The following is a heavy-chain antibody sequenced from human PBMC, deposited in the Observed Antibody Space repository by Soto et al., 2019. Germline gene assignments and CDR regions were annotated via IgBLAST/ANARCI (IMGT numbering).Heavy chain of an antibody. CDR2: VNPSGGSA. Sequence: QVQLVQSGAEVKKPGASVKVSCKTSGYIFTAYSMPWVRQAPGQGLEWMGVVNPSGGSAHYAQTFEGRLPLTRETSTSTFYMELGRLRSEDTAVYYCAREENCRGGTCYSEYFHPWGQGTLGPGSS. CDR3: AREENCRGGTCYSEYFHP. CDR1: GYIFTAYS. D-gene: IGHD2-15*01. V-gene: IGHV1-46*01. J-gene: IGHJ1*01.